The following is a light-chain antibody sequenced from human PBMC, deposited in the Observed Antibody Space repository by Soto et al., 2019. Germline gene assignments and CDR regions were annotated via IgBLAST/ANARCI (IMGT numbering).Light chain of an antibody. CDR3: SSTAGNNNLV. CDR2: EVS. Sequence: QSALTQSPSASGSPGQSVTISCTGTSSDVGGHNYVSWYQQHPGKAPKLIIYEVSKRPSGVPDRFSGSKSANTASLTVSGLQAEDEAFYYCSSTAGNNNLVFGGGTKLTVL. V-gene: IGLV2-8*01. CDR1: SSDVGGHNY. J-gene: IGLJ3*02.